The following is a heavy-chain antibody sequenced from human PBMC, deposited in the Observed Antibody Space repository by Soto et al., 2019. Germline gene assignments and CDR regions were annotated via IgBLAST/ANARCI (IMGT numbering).Heavy chain of an antibody. CDR1: GVTFSRAW. CDR2: IKSKADGETK. Sequence: PVGSLRLSCAASGVTFSRAWMRCVREAPGKWMERVGRIKSKADGETKDYGSPVRGRFTISRDDAKDTLYLQMNTLRIQNTAAYYCCVVNSLAHYSTCGYWLYTWGPGTLLTVYS. CDR3: CVVNSLAHYSTCGYWLYT. J-gene: IGHJ5*01. D-gene: IGHD4-4*01. V-gene: IGHV3-15*01.